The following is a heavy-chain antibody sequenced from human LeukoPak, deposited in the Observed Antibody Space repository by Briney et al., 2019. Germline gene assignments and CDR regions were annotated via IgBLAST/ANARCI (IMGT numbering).Heavy chain of an antibody. J-gene: IGHJ4*02. V-gene: IGHV3-33*01. CDR1: GFIFSSYG. CDR3: ARDQGLRRGGYYFDY. CDR2: IWYDGSNK. D-gene: IGHD4-17*01. Sequence: GGSLRLSCAASGFIFSSYGMHWVRQAPGKGLEWVAVIWYDGSNKYYADSVKGRFTISRDNSKNTLYLQMNSLRAEDTAVYYCARDQGLRRGGYYFDYWGQGTLVTVSS.